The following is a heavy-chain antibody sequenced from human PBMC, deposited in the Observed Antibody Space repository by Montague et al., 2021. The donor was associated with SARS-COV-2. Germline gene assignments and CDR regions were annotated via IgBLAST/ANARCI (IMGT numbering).Heavy chain of an antibody. J-gene: IGHJ3*01. CDR1: GGSFTGYY. V-gene: IGHV4-34*01. CDR2: INHSGSS. CDR3: ARAQVTIFGVLIMLPAAGAVDV. D-gene: IGHD3-3*01. Sequence: SETLSLTCAVYGGSFTGYYWTWIHQPPGKGLEWIGEINHSGSSNYSPSLESRVTMSVDTSKNQFSLRLNSVSAADTAVYYCARAQVTIFGVLIMLPAAGAVDVWGQGTTVTVSS.